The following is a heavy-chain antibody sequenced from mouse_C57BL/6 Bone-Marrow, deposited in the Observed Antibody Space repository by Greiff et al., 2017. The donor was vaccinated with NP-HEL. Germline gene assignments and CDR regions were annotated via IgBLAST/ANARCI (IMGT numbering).Heavy chain of an antibody. Sequence: SGAELVRPGASVKMSCTASGFNIKDDYMHWVKQRPEQGLEWIGWIDPENGDTEYASKFQGKATITADTSSNTAYLQLSSLTSEDTAVYYCTPLEAAYWGQGTTLTVSS. D-gene: IGHD2-10*02. V-gene: IGHV14-4*01. CDR3: TPLEAAY. CDR2: IDPENGDT. CDR1: GFNIKDDY. J-gene: IGHJ2*01.